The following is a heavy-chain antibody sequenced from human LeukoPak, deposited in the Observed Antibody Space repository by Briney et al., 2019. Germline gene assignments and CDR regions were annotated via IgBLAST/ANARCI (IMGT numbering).Heavy chain of an antibody. D-gene: IGHD1-7*01. V-gene: IGHV4-31*03. Sequence: PSETLSLTCTVSGGSISSGGYYWSWSRQHPGKGLEWIGYIYYSGSTYYNPSLKSRVTISVDTSKNQFSLKLSSVTAADTAVYYCARDLRDWNYVVGWFDPWGQGTLVTVSS. CDR2: IYYSGST. CDR1: GGSISSGGYY. CDR3: ARDLRDWNYVVGWFDP. J-gene: IGHJ5*02.